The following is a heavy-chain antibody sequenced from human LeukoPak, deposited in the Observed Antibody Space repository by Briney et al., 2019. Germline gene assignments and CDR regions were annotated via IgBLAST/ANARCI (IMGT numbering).Heavy chain of an antibody. CDR1: GGSISSGNHF. J-gene: IGHJ4*02. V-gene: IGHV4-39*01. CDR3: ARRAYSSSSFDY. Sequence: PSETLSLTCTVSGGSISSGNHFWGWIRQPPGKGLEWHGIIYYSGRTYFNPSLKSRVTISVDTSKNQFSLKLSSVTAADTAVYYCARRAYSSSSFDYWGQGTLVTVSS. D-gene: IGHD6-6*01. CDR2: IYYSGRT.